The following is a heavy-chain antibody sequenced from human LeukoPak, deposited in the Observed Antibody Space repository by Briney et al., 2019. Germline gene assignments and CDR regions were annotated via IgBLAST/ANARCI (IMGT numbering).Heavy chain of an antibody. CDR2: INHSGST. Sequence: SETLSLTCAVYGGSFSSYYWSWIRQPPGKGLEWIGEINHSGSTNYNPSLKSRVTISVDTSKNQFSLKLSSVTAADTAVYYCARGPCSGGSCYPIPNDYWGQGTLVTVSS. CDR3: ARGPCSGGSCYPIPNDY. D-gene: IGHD2-15*01. CDR1: GGSFSSYY. V-gene: IGHV4-34*01. J-gene: IGHJ4*02.